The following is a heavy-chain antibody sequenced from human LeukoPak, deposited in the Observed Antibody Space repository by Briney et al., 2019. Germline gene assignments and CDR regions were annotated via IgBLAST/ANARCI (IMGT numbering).Heavy chain of an antibody. V-gene: IGHV3-23*01. D-gene: IGHD2-21*01. CDR1: GFTFSSYA. CDR3: AKGSGEVVIADEDY. Sequence: PGGSLRLSCAASGFTFSSYAMSWVRQAPGKGLEWVSAISGSGGSTYYADPVKGRFTISRDNSKNTLYLQMNSLRAEDTAVYYCAKGSGEVVIADEDYWGQGTLVTVSS. J-gene: IGHJ4*02. CDR2: ISGSGGST.